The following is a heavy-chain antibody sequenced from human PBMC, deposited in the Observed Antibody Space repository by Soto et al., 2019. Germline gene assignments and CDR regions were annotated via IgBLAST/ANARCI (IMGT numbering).Heavy chain of an antibody. CDR3: ARELGEEEWGGNWFDP. CDR1: GGTFSSYA. J-gene: IGHJ5*02. V-gene: IGHV1-69*01. D-gene: IGHD3-16*01. CDR2: IIPIFGTA. Sequence: QVQLVQSGAEVKKPGSSVKVSCKASGGTFSSYAISWVRQAPGQGLEWMGGIIPIFGTANYAQKFQGRVTITADESTSTAYMELGSLRSEDTAVYYCARELGEEEWGGNWFDPWGQGTLVTVSS.